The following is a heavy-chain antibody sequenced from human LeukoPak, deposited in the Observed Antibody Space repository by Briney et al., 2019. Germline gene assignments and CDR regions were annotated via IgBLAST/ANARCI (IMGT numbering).Heavy chain of an antibody. V-gene: IGHV4-34*01. J-gene: IGHJ4*02. D-gene: IGHD3-10*01. CDR2: INHSGST. Sequence: SETLSLTCAVYGGSFSGYYWSWIRQPPGKGLEWIGEINHSGSTNYNPSLKSRVTISVDTSKNQFSLKLSSVTAADTAVYYCARGEFDYCGSGSYDYWGQGTLVTVSS. CDR3: ARGEFDYCGSGSYDY. CDR1: GGSFSGYY.